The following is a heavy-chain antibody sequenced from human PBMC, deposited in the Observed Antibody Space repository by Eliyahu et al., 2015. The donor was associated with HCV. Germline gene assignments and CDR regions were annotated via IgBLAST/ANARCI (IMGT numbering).Heavy chain of an antibody. D-gene: IGHD5-24*01. V-gene: IGHV4-59*01. CDR3: AREGDGYNYGPLDY. CDR1: GGSISSYY. J-gene: IGHJ4*02. CDR2: TYYSGST. Sequence: QVQLQESGPGLVKPSETLSLTCTVSGGSISSYYWSWIRQPPGKGLEWIGYTYYSGSTNYNPSLKSRVTISVDTSKNQFSLKLSSVTAADTAVYYCAREGDGYNYGPLDYWGQGTLVTVSS.